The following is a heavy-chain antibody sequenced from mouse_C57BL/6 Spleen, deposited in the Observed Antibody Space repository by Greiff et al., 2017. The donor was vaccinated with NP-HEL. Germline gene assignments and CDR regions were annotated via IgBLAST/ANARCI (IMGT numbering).Heavy chain of an antibody. V-gene: IGHV1-18*01. Sequence: EVQLQQSGPELVKPGASVKIPCKASGYTFTDYNMDWVKQSHGKSLEWIGDINPNNGGTIYNQKFKGKATLTVDKSSSTAYMELRSLTSEDTAVYYCARSRVGSDYFDYWGQGTTLTVSS. CDR3: ARSRVGSDYFDY. D-gene: IGHD1-1*01. CDR1: GYTFTDYN. J-gene: IGHJ2*01. CDR2: INPNNGGT.